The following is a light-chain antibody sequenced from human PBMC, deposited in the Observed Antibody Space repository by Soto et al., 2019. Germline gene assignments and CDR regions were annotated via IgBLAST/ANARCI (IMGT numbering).Light chain of an antibody. CDR3: QQLNSYPLT. V-gene: IGKV1-9*01. CDR2: AAS. Sequence: IQLTQSPASLSASVGDRVTITCRASQCVSRYLAWYQQKPEKAPKLLIYAASTLQSGVPSRFSGSGSGTDFTLTISSLQPEDFATYYCQQLNSYPLTFGGGTKVDI. CDR1: QCVSRY. J-gene: IGKJ4*01.